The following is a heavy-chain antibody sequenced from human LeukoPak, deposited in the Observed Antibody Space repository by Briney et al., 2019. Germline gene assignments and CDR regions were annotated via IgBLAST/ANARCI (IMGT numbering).Heavy chain of an antibody. Sequence: SETLSLTCTVSGGSISSYYWSWIRQPAGKGLEWIGRIYTSGSTNYNPSLKSRVTMSVDTSKNQFSLKLSSVTAADTAVYYCARDTYYYDSSGYCFDYWGQGTLVTVSS. CDR1: GGSISSYY. CDR2: IYTSGST. D-gene: IGHD3-22*01. J-gene: IGHJ4*02. CDR3: ARDTYYYDSSGYCFDY. V-gene: IGHV4-4*07.